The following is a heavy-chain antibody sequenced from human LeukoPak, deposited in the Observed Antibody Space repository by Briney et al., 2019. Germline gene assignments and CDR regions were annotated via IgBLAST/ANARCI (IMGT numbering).Heavy chain of an antibody. V-gene: IGHV3-11*01. J-gene: IGHJ5*01. Sequence: PGGSLRLSCAASGFSFSDYYMSWVHQAPGKGLEWISYITTSGSSTKYADSVKGRFTISRDNAKNSVVLQMNSLRAEDTAVYYCTRERRGSYYAFESWGQGTLVSVSS. CDR3: TRERRGSYYAFES. CDR2: ITTSGSST. D-gene: IGHD3-16*01. CDR1: GFSFSDYY.